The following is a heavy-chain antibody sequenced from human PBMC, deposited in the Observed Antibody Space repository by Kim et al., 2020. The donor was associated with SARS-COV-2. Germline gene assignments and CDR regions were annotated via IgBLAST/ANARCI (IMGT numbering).Heavy chain of an antibody. J-gene: IGHJ4*02. D-gene: IGHD6-19*01. CDR3: AKGLGGGWYYFDY. CDR2: ISYDGSNK. V-gene: IGHV3-30*18. Sequence: GGSLRLSCAASGFTFSSYGMHWVRQAPGKGLEWVAVISYDGSNKYYADSVKGRFTISRDNSKNTLYLQMNSLRAEDTAVYYCAKGLGGGWYYFDYWGQGT. CDR1: GFTFSSYG.